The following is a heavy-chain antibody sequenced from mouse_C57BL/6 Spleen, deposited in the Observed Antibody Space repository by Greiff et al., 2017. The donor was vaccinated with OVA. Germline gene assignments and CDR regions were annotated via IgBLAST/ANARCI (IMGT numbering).Heavy chain of an antibody. CDR3: ARSLRLRPFAY. CDR1: GFNIKDSY. J-gene: IGHJ3*01. V-gene: IGHV14-2*01. D-gene: IGHD3-2*02. Sequence: EVQLQQSGAELVKPGASVQLSFTASGFNIKDSYMHWVKQRTEQGLEWIGRIDPEDGETNYAPKFPCKATITADTSSNTAYLQLSSLTSEDTAVYYCARSLRLRPFAYWGQGTLGTVSA. CDR2: IDPEDGET.